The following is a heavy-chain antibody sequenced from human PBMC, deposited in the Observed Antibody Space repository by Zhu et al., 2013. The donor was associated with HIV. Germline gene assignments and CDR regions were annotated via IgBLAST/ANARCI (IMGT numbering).Heavy chain of an antibody. CDR3: AREESPAVPIGRYYYYMDV. D-gene: IGHD3-10*02. V-gene: IGHV1-2*02. CDR1: GYTFTDYY. CDR2: INPNTGAT. J-gene: IGHJ6*03. Sequence: QVQLVQSGAEVKEPGASMKVSCKASGYTFTDYYAHWVRQAPGQGLEWMGSINPNTGATTYAQKFQGRVAMTRDTSISAAYMELSSLRSDDTAVYYCAREESPAVPIGRYYYYMDVWGKGTTVTVSS.